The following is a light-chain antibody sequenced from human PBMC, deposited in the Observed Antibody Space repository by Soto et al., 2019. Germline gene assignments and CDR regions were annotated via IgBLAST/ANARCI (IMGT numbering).Light chain of an antibody. CDR3: QQYGNSPWT. Sequence: DIVLTQSPGTLCLSPGERATLSCRASQTVSSSYLAWYQQKPGQAPRLLIYGASSRATGIPDRFSGSGSGTDFTLTIRRLEPEDFAVYYCQQYGNSPWTFGQGTKVDIK. CDR1: QTVSSSY. V-gene: IGKV3-20*01. J-gene: IGKJ1*01. CDR2: GAS.